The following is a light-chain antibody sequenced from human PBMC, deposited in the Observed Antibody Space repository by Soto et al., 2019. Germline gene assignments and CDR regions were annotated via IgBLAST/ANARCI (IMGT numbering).Light chain of an antibody. CDR2: GAS. J-gene: IGKJ5*01. V-gene: IGKV3-15*01. Sequence: EIVLTQSPGTLSLSPGERATLSCRASQSVSNNYLAWYQQKPGQAPRLLIYGASTRATGIPARFSGSGSGTEFTLTISSLQSEDVGIYYCQQCHATPLTFGQGTRLEIK. CDR3: QQCHATPLT. CDR1: QSVSNN.